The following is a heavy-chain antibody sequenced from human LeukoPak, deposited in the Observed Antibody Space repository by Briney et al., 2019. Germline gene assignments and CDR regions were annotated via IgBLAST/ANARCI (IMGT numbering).Heavy chain of an antibody. D-gene: IGHD3-22*01. CDR1: GFTFTNYW. V-gene: IGHV3-7*01. CDR2: INQDGSSK. CDR3: AKLDYYYDSSGYFDY. Sequence: GGSLRLSCAVSGFTFTNYWMSWARQAPGKGLEWVANINQDGSSKYYVDSVKGRFTISRDNSKNTLYLQMNSLRAEDTAVYYCAKLDYYYDSSGYFDYWGQGTLVTVSS. J-gene: IGHJ4*02.